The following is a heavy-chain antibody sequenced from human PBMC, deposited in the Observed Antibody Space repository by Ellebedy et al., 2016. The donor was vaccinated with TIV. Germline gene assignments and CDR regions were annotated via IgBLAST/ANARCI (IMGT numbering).Heavy chain of an antibody. CDR1: GTSIGSGSW. D-gene: IGHD2-15*01. V-gene: IGHV4-4*02. J-gene: IGHJ4*02. CDR2: VFHTGST. Sequence: SETLSLTXAVSGTSIGSGSWWSWLRPPPGKGLEWIGEVFHTGSTLYNPSLKSRATISVDKSKNEFSLRLTSVTAADTALYFCARDFTISAAAGRFDYWGQGTLVTVSS. CDR3: ARDFTISAAAGRFDY.